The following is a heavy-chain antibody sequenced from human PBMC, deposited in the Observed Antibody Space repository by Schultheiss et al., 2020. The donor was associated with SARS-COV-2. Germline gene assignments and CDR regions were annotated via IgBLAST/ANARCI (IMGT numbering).Heavy chain of an antibody. D-gene: IGHD1-26*01. CDR3: ARDRGSFTYHFEY. CDR2: ISSGGYSI. V-gene: IGHV3-21*01. CDR1: GFTFSSYG. Sequence: GGSLRLSCAASGFTFSSYGMHWVRQPPGKGLEWLSSISSGGYSIYYAASLEGRFTISRDNAKNSLYLQMNSLRAEDTALYYCARDRGSFTYHFEYWGQGTLVTVSS. J-gene: IGHJ4*02.